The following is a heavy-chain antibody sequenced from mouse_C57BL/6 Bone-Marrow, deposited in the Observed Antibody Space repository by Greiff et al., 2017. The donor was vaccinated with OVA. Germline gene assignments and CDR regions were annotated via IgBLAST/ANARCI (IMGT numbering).Heavy chain of an antibody. CDR2: ISYDGSN. CDR3: ASSKGAD. Sequence: EVKVEESGPGLVKPSQSLSLTCSVTGYSITSGYYWNWIRQFPGNKLEWMGYISYDGSNNYNPSLKNRISITRDTSKNQFFLKLNSVTTEDTATYYCASSKGADWGQGTLVTVSA. V-gene: IGHV3-6*01. D-gene: IGHD2-5*01. J-gene: IGHJ3*01. CDR1: GYSITSGYY.